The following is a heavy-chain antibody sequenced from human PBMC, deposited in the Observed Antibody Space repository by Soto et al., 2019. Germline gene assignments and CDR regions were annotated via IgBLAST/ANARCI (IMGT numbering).Heavy chain of an antibody. J-gene: IGHJ3*02. Sequence: GGSLRLSCAASGFTLSSYALSWVRPAPGKGLEWVSAISGSGGSTYYADSVKGRFTISRDNSKNTLYLQMNSLRAEDTAVYYCAKDLNQYYYDANDAFDIWGQGTMVTVS. D-gene: IGHD3-22*01. V-gene: IGHV3-23*01. CDR1: GFTLSSYA. CDR3: AKDLNQYYYDANDAFDI. CDR2: ISGSGGST.